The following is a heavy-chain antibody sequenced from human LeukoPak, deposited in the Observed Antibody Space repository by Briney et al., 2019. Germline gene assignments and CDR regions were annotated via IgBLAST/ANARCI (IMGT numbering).Heavy chain of an antibody. CDR2: IYCSGST. V-gene: IGHV4-39*01. CDR3: ARHKEIASAATGFDY. J-gene: IGHJ4*02. CDR1: GGSISSSSYY. D-gene: IGHD6-13*01. Sequence: KPSETLSLTCTVSGGSISSSSYYWGWIRQPRGNGLEWIGSIYCSGSTYYNPSLKSRVTISVDTSKNQFSLKLSSVTAADTAVYYCARHKEIASAATGFDYWGQGTLVTVPS.